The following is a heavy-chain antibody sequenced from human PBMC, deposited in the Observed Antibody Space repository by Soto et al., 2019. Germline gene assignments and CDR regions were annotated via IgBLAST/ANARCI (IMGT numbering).Heavy chain of an antibody. D-gene: IGHD3-3*01. CDR1: GFTFSSYA. CDR2: ISGSGGST. V-gene: IGHV3-23*01. Sequence: SLRLSCAASGFTFSSYAMSWVRQAPGKGLEWVSAISGSGGSTYYADSVKGRFTISRDNSKNTLYLQMNSLRAEDTAVYYCAKANYDFWSGYTYYYYGMDVWGQGTTVTVSS. CDR3: AKANYDFWSGYTYYYYGMDV. J-gene: IGHJ6*02.